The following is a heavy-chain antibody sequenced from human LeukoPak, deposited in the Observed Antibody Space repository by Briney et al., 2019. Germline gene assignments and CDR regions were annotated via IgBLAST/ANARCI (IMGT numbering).Heavy chain of an antibody. CDR2: INPNSGGT. CDR1: GYTFTDYY. Sequence: ASVKVSCKASGYTFTDYYMHWVRQAPGQGLEWMGWINPNSGGTNYAQKFQGRVTMTRDTSITTAYMEVNSLTSDDTATYYCARDNPLPLSMIVVGHVSFDYWGQGTLVTVSS. V-gene: IGHV1-2*02. CDR3: ARDNPLPLSMIVVGHVSFDY. D-gene: IGHD3-22*01. J-gene: IGHJ4*02.